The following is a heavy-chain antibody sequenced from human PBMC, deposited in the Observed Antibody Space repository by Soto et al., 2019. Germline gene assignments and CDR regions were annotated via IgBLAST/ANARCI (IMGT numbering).Heavy chain of an antibody. V-gene: IGHV4-39*01. CDR1: Y. CDR2: IYYSGST. D-gene: IGHD2-15*01. Sequence: YXCWIRQPPGKGLEWIGSIYYSGSTYYTPSLKSRVTISVDTSKNQFSLKLSSVSAADTAVYYCASRIGWFDPWGQGTLVTVS. CDR3: ASRIGWFDP. J-gene: IGHJ5*02.